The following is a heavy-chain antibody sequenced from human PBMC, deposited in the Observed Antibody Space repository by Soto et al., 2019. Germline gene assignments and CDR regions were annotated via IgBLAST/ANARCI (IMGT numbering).Heavy chain of an antibody. CDR2: ISAYNGNT. Sequence: QVQLVQSGAEVKKPGASVKVSCKASGYTFTSYGISWVRQAPGQGLEWMGWISAYNGNTNYAQKLQGRVTMTTDTPRSTAYRELRGVRSDDTPVYYGARGPWELGYYWAQGTLVTVSS. CDR1: GYTFTSYG. D-gene: IGHD1-26*01. V-gene: IGHV1-18*01. CDR3: ARGPWELGYY. J-gene: IGHJ4*02.